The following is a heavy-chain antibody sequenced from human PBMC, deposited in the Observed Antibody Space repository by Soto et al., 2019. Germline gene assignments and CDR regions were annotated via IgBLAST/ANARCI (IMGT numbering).Heavy chain of an antibody. CDR3: ARDATPESAFDI. CDR1: GYTFSGYY. CDR2: INPNSGGT. J-gene: IGHJ3*02. Sequence: ASVNVSCKASGYTFSGYYMHWVRQAPGQGLEWMGWINPNSGGTNYAQKFQGWATMTRDTSISTAYMEVSRLRSDDTAVYYCARDATPESAFDIWGQGTMVTVSS. V-gene: IGHV1-2*04.